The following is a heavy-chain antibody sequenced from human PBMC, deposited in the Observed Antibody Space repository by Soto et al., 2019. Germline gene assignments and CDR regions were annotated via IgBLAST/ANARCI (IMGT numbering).Heavy chain of an antibody. J-gene: IGHJ5*02. Sequence: SETLSLTCTVSGGSISSSSYYWGWIRQPPGKGLEWIGSIYYSGSTYYNPSLKSRVTISVDTSKNQFSLKLSSVTAADTAVYYCARQIRYCSGGSCPRWFDPWGQGTLVTVSS. CDR3: ARQIRYCSGGSCPRWFDP. D-gene: IGHD2-15*01. CDR2: IYYSGST. CDR1: GGSISSSSYY. V-gene: IGHV4-39*01.